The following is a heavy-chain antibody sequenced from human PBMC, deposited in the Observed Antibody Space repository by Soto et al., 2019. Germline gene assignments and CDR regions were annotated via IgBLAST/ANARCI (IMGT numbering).Heavy chain of an antibody. Sequence: PSETLSLTCTVSGGSIRSGSHYWSWIRQHPGKGLEWIGYIYYSGSTYYNPSLKSRITISISTSKNQFSLKLTSVTAADTAVYYCASEGGDGIDYWGQGTLVTVSS. CDR3: ASEGGDGIDY. D-gene: IGHD3-16*01. CDR2: IYYSGST. V-gene: IGHV4-31*03. J-gene: IGHJ4*02. CDR1: GGSIRSGSHY.